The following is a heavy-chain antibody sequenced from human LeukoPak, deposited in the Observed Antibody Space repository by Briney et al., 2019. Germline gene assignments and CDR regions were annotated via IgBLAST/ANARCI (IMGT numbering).Heavy chain of an antibody. V-gene: IGHV4-39*01. CDR1: GGSISISTYY. J-gene: IGHJ4*02. Sequence: SETLSLTCTVSGGSISISTYYWGWIRQPPGKGLEWIGSIYYSGTTYYNPSLKSRVTISVDTSKNQFSLKVSSVTAADTAVYYCARHRRYTTGSEEYDYWGQGNMVTVSS. D-gene: IGHD2-8*02. CDR3: ARHRRYTTGSEEYDY. CDR2: IYYSGTT.